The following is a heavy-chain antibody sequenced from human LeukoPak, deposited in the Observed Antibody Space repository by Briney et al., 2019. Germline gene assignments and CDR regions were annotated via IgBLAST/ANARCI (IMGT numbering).Heavy chain of an antibody. J-gene: IGHJ4*02. Sequence: GGSLRLSCAASGFTFSKAWMTWVRQAPGKGLEWVGQIKSKTDGGTTDYAAPVKGRFTISRDDSKNSLYLLMNSLKTEDTAVYYCTTEDYGDYVPDYWGQGTLVTVSS. CDR3: TTEDYGDYVPDY. CDR1: GFTFSKAW. V-gene: IGHV3-15*01. D-gene: IGHD4-17*01. CDR2: IKSKTDGGTT.